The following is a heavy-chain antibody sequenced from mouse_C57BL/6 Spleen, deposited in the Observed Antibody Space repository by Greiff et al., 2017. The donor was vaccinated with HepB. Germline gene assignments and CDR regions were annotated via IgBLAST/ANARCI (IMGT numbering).Heavy chain of an antibody. CDR2: IYPGNSDT. CDR3: TRYTYGSSYYAMDY. J-gene: IGHJ4*01. CDR1: GYTFTSYW. V-gene: IGHV1-5*01. Sequence: EVQLQESGTVLARPGASVKMSCKTSGYTFTSYWMHWVKQRPGQGLEWIGAIYPGNSDTSYNQKFKGKAKLTAVTSASTAYMELSSLTNEDSAVYYCTRYTYGSSYYAMDYWGQGTSVTVSS. D-gene: IGHD1-1*01.